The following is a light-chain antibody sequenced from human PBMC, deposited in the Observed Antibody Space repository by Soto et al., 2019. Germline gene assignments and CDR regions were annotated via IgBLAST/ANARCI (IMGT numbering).Light chain of an antibody. J-gene: IGKJ1*01. CDR2: DAS. V-gene: IGKV3-11*01. Sequence: IVLTPSPATLSLSPGYRATLSCRASQSVSSYLAWYQQKPGQAPRLLIYDASNRATGIPARFSGSGSGTDFTLTISSLEPEDFAVYYCQQRSSWPWTFGQGTKVDIK. CDR3: QQRSSWPWT. CDR1: QSVSSY.